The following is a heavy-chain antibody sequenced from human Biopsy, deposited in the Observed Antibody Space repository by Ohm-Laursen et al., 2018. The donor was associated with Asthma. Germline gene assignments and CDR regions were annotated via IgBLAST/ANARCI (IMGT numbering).Heavy chain of an antibody. D-gene: IGHD5-12*01. CDR2: LIPVLGTA. CDR1: GDSLGSFINYA. J-gene: IGHJ6*02. Sequence: SSVKVSCKVSGDSLGSFINYAISWVRQAPRQGLEWMGGLIPVLGTADYAPMFEGRVTITADESTSTAYLELTSLRFEDTAVYYCARGYSGTDRIVYYYSGMEVWGQGTTVTVSS. CDR3: ARGYSGTDRIVYYYSGMEV. V-gene: IGHV1-69*01.